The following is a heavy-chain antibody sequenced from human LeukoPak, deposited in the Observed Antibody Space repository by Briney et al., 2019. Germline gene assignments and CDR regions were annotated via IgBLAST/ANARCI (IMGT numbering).Heavy chain of an antibody. V-gene: IGHV4-4*07. Sequence: SETLSLTCTVSGGSISSYYWSWIRQPAGKGLEWIGRIYTSGSTNYNPSLKSRVTMSVDTSKNQFSLKLSSMTAADTAVYYCARAIEDSYGYKLYYYYYYMDVWGKGTTVTVSS. CDR2: IYTSGST. CDR1: GGSISSYY. J-gene: IGHJ6*03. D-gene: IGHD5-18*01. CDR3: ARAIEDSYGYKLYYYYYYMDV.